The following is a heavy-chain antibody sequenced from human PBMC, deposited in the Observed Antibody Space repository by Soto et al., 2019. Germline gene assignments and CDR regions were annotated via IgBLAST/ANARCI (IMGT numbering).Heavy chain of an antibody. Sequence: SETLSLTCTVSGDSISSYYWSWIRRPPGKGLEWIGYVYYSGRNDYSPSLESRVAMSVDMSKNQVSLNLSSVTAADTAAYYCARTLKPTRNTDTNWFDPWGQGTLVT. CDR2: VYYSGRN. V-gene: IGHV4-59*01. J-gene: IGHJ5*02. CDR3: ARTLKPTRNTDTNWFDP. CDR1: GDSISSYY. D-gene: IGHD1-1*01.